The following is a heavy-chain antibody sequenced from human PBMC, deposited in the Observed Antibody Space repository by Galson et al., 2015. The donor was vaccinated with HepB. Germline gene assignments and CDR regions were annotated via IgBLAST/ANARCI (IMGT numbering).Heavy chain of an antibody. J-gene: IGHJ4*02. Sequence: SLRLSCAASGFTFSSYAMHWVRQAPGKGLEWVAVISYDGSNKYYADSVKGRFTISRDNSKNTLYLQMNSLRAEDTAVYYCASLAAAGTVLDYWGQGTLVTVSS. V-gene: IGHV3-30*04. D-gene: IGHD6-13*01. CDR2: ISYDGSNK. CDR1: GFTFSSYA. CDR3: ASLAAAGTVLDY.